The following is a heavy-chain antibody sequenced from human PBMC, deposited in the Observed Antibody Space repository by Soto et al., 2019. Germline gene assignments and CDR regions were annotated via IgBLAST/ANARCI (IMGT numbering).Heavy chain of an antibody. CDR3: AREPPRPTACLNYFDA. CDR1: GYTFSNFG. Sequence: QVQLVQSGTEVKKPGASVRVSCKASGYTFSNFGIGWVRQAPGQGLEGVGWISPVNGHTHYGQQFRGRVTLTTDTSTTTAFLELRGLRSDDTAVYYCAREPPRPTACLNYFDAWGKGTLVTVSS. V-gene: IGHV1-18*01. J-gene: IGHJ5*02. CDR2: ISPVNGHT. D-gene: IGHD5-18*01.